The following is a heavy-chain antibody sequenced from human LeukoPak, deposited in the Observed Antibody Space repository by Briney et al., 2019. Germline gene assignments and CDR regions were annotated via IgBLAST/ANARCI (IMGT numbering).Heavy chain of an antibody. D-gene: IGHD6-19*01. Sequence: GGSLRLSCAASGFTVSSNYMSWVRQAPGKGLEWVAVIWYDGSQKHYADSVNGRFTISRDDSKNTLFLQMSGLRDDDTAMYYCAGAYSAGWFSYWGQGTPVIVSS. CDR3: AGAYSAGWFSY. CDR1: GFTVSSNY. J-gene: IGHJ4*02. V-gene: IGHV3-33*08. CDR2: IWYDGSQK.